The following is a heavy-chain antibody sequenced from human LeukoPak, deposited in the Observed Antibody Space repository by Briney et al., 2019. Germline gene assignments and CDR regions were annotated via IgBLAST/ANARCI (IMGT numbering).Heavy chain of an antibody. CDR1: GYTLTELS. Sequence: ASVKVSCKVSGYTLTELSMHWVRQAPGKGLEWMGGFDPEDGETIYAQKFQGRVTMTEDTSTDTAYMELSSLRSEDTAVYYCAQAMFWSSTSCYTDNWFDPWGQGTLVTVSS. CDR2: FDPEDGET. CDR3: AQAMFWSSTSCYTDNWFDP. V-gene: IGHV1-24*01. J-gene: IGHJ5*02. D-gene: IGHD2-2*02.